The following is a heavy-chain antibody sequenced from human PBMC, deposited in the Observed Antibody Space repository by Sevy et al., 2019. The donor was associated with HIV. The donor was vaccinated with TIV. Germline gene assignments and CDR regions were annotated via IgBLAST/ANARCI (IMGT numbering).Heavy chain of an antibody. D-gene: IGHD1-26*01. Sequence: GGSLRLSCAASGFTFSRYDMHWVRQATGKGLEWVSSIGTAGDTYYPGSVKGGLTISRENAKKSLYLQMNSLRAGDTAVYYCAGGTRYSGSYYLGDDAFDIWGQGTMVTVSS. CDR2: IGTAGDT. CDR1: GFTFSRYD. J-gene: IGHJ3*02. CDR3: AGGTRYSGSYYLGDDAFDI. V-gene: IGHV3-13*01.